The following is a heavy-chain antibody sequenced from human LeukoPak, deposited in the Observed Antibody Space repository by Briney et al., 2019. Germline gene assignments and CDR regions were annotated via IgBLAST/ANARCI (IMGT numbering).Heavy chain of an antibody. CDR3: ARDRAPNYYDSSGSIADY. V-gene: IGHV7-4-1*02. CDR2: INTNTGNP. D-gene: IGHD3-22*01. J-gene: IGHJ4*02. CDR1: GYTFTSYA. Sequence: GASVKVSCKASGYTFTSYAMNWVRQAPGQGLEWMGWINTNTGNPTYAQGFTGRFVFSLDTPVSTAYLQISSLKAEDTAVYYCARDRAPNYYDSSGSIADYWGQGTLVSVSS.